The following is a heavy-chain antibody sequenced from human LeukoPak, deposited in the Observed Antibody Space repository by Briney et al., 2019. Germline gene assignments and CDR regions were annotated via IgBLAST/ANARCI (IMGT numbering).Heavy chain of an antibody. CDR3: ARHVVAVGFDY. J-gene: IGHJ4*02. Sequence: GGSLRLSCAASGFTFSSYTMNWVRQAPGKGLEWVSSITSSGSYIYYADSVMGRFTISRDNTNNSLYLQMNSLRAEDTAVYYCARHVVAVGFDYWGQGTLVTVSS. D-gene: IGHD3-22*01. CDR1: GFTFSSYT. CDR2: ITSSGSYI. V-gene: IGHV3-21*01.